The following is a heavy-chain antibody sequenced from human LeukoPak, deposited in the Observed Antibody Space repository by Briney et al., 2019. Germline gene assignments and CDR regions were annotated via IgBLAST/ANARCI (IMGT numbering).Heavy chain of an antibody. J-gene: IGHJ4*02. CDR2: IWYGGSNK. V-gene: IGHV3-30*18. D-gene: IGHD6-19*01. Sequence: GRSLRLSCAASGFTFSSYGMHWVRQAPGKGLEWVAVIWYGGSNKYYADSVKGRFTISRDNSKNTLYLQMNSLRAEDTAVYYCAKGPLTEVAGTTWDYWGQGTLVTVSS. CDR3: AKGPLTEVAGTTWDY. CDR1: GFTFSSYG.